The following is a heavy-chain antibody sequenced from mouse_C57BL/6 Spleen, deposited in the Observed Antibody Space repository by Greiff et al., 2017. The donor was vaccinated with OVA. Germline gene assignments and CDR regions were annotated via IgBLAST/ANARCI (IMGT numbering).Heavy chain of an antibody. CDR3: ARKEPDYDYDVTWFAY. J-gene: IGHJ3*01. Sequence: EVKLQQSGPELVEPGASVKIPCKASGYTFTDYNMDWVKQSHGKSLEWIGDINPNNGGTIYNQKFKGKATLTVDKSSSTAYMELRNLTSEDTAVYYCARKEPDYDYDVTWFAYWGQGTLVTVSA. V-gene: IGHV1-18*01. CDR2: INPNNGGT. CDR1: GYTFTDYN. D-gene: IGHD2-4*01.